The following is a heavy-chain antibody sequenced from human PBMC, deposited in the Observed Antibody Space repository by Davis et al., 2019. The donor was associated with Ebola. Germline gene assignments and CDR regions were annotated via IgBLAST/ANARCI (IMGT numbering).Heavy chain of an antibody. Sequence: GESLKISCAASGFTVSSNYMSWVRQAPGKGLEWVSVIYSGGSTYYADSVKGRFTISRDNTKNTLYLQMNSLRAEDTAVYYCADSSSWYLAFDIWGQGTMVTVSS. CDR1: GFTVSSNY. J-gene: IGHJ3*02. CDR2: IYSGGST. D-gene: IGHD6-13*01. CDR3: ADSSSWYLAFDI. V-gene: IGHV3-53*01.